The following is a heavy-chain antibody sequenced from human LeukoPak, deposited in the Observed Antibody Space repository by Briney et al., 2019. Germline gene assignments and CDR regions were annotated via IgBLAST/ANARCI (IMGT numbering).Heavy chain of an antibody. CDR2: IWYDGSNK. CDR3: AKDLGGGSGIFDY. V-gene: IGHV3-33*06. J-gene: IGHJ4*02. CDR1: GFTFSSYG. Sequence: GRSLRLSCAASGFTFSSYGMHWVRQAPGKGVEWGAVIWYDGSNKYYADSVKGGFSISRDNSKNTLYLQMNSLRAEDTAVYYCAKDLGGGSGIFDYWGQGTLVTVSS. D-gene: IGHD2-15*01.